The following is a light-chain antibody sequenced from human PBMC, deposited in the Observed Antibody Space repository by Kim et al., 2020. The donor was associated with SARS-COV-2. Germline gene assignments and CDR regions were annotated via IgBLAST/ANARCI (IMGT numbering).Light chain of an antibody. V-gene: IGKV2-28*01. CDR2: LGS. Sequence: DIVMSQSPHSLSVTPGEPASISCRSSQSLVHSSGYNFLDWYLQKPGQSPQLLIFLGSMRASGVPDRFSGSGSGTDFTLKISRVEAEDVGTYYCMQGLEPQVTFGQGTRLEIK. CDR1: QSLVHSSGYNF. J-gene: IGKJ5*01. CDR3: MQGLEPQVT.